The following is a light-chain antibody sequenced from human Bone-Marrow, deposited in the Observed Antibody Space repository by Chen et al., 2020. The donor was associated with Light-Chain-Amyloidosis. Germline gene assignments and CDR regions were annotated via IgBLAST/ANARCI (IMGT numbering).Light chain of an antibody. Sequence: SYELTQPPSASVSPGPTARITCSGDDLPTKYAYWYQQKPGQAPVLVIHRDTERPSGVSEGFSGSSSGTTATLTISGVQAEDEADYHCQSADSSGTYEGIFGGGTKVTVL. CDR1: DLPTKY. CDR2: RDT. V-gene: IGLV3-25*03. J-gene: IGLJ2*01. CDR3: QSADSSGTYEGI.